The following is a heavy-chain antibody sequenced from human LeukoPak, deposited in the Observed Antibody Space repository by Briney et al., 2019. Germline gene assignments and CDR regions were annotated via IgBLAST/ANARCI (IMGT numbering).Heavy chain of an antibody. V-gene: IGHV4-34*01. J-gene: IGHJ1*01. D-gene: IGHD3-9*01. CDR1: GGSFSGYY. CDR3: ARGSLRYFDWLRGAEYFQH. CDR2: INHSGST. Sequence: SETLSLTCAVYGGSFSGYYWSWIRQPPGKGLEWIGEINHSGSTNYNPSLKSRVTISVDTSKNQFSLKLSSVTAADMAVYYCARGSLRYFDWLRGAEYFQHWGQGTLVTVSS.